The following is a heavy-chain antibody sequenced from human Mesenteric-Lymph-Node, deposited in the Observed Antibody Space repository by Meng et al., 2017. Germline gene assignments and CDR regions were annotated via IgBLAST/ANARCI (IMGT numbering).Heavy chain of an antibody. CDR1: GYTFTSYA. J-gene: IGHJ4*02. D-gene: IGHD3-22*01. CDR3: ARGHDNSGYGPHY. CDR2: INPNSAGT. Sequence: ASVKVSCKASGYTFTSYAMHWVRQAPGQGLEWMGRINPNSAGTNYAQKFQGRVTMTRDTSISTAYMELSSLRSDDTAVYYCARGHDNSGYGPHYWGQGTLVTVSS. V-gene: IGHV1-2*06.